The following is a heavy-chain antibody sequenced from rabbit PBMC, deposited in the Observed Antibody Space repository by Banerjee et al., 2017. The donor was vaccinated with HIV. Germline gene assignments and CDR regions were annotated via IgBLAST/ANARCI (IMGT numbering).Heavy chain of an antibody. D-gene: IGHD4-1*01. CDR3: ARDLSYISGRGANDL. J-gene: IGHJ3*01. V-gene: IGHV1S40*01. CDR2: MDTGNT. Sequence: QSLEESGGDLVKPGASLTLTCTVSGFSFSSDYDMCWVRQAPGKGLELIACMDTGNTVYASWAKGPFTISKTSSTTVTLQMNSLTAADTATYFCARDLSYISGRGANDLWGQGTLVTVS. CDR1: GFSFSSDYD.